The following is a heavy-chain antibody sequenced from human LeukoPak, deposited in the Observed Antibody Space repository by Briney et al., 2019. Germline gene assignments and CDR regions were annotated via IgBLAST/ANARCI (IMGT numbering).Heavy chain of an antibody. D-gene: IGHD3-22*01. Sequence: GESLKISCKGSGYSFTSHWIGWVRQMPGKGLEWMGIIYPGDSDTRYSPSFQGQVTISADKSISTAYLRWSSLKASDTAMYYCARPSYYYDSSGYHYDVYYFDYWGQGTLVTVSS. J-gene: IGHJ4*02. V-gene: IGHV5-51*01. CDR2: IYPGDSDT. CDR3: ARPSYYYDSSGYHYDVYYFDY. CDR1: GYSFTSHW.